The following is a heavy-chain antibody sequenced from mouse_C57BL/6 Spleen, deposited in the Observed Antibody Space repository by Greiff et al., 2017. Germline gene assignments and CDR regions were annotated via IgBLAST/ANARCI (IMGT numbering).Heavy chain of an antibody. D-gene: IGHD2-10*02. J-gene: IGHJ1*03. CDR3: ARSGYGNYRYFDV. CDR2: IYPSDSET. CDR1: GYTFTSYW. V-gene: IGHV1-61*01. Sequence: QVQLQQPGAELVRPGSSVKLSCKASGYTFTSYWMDWVKQRPGQGLEWIGNIYPSDSETHYNQKFKDKATLTVDKSSSTAYMQLSSLTSEDSAVYYCARSGYGNYRYFDVWGTGTTVTVSS.